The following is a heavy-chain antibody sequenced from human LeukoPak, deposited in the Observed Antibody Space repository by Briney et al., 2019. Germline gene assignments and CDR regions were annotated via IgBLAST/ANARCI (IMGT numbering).Heavy chain of an antibody. Sequence: GASVKVSCKASGYTFTAYYMHWVRQAPGQGLECMGWINPNSGGTNYAQKFQGRVTMTRDTSISTAYMELSRLRSDNTAVYYCARAGNYDFWSGYYAPGVRYYMDVWGKGTTVTVSS. D-gene: IGHD3-3*01. CDR1: GYTFTAYY. CDR2: INPNSGGT. J-gene: IGHJ6*03. CDR3: ARAGNYDFWSGYYAPGVRYYMDV. V-gene: IGHV1-2*02.